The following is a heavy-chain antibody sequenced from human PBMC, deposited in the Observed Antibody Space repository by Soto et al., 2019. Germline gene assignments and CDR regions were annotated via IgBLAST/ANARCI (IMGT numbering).Heavy chain of an antibody. J-gene: IGHJ4*02. CDR1: GGSISSYY. Sequence: PSETLSLTCTVSGGSISSYYWSWIRQPPGKGLEWIGYIYYSGSTNYNPSLKSRVTISVDTSKNQFSLKLSSVTAADTAVYYCARHDLELANFDYWGQGTLVTVSS. CDR3: ARHDLELANFDY. D-gene: IGHD1-7*01. CDR2: IYYSGST. V-gene: IGHV4-59*08.